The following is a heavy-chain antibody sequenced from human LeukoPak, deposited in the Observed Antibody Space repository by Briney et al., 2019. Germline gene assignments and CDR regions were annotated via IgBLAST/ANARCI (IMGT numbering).Heavy chain of an antibody. CDR3: ASSRIQPFDY. CDR2: IYYSGST. D-gene: IGHD5-18*01. V-gene: IGHV4-31*03. J-gene: IGHJ4*02. Sequence: SETLSLTCTVSGGSISSGGYYWSWIRQHPGKGLEWIGYIYYSGSTYYNPSLKSRVTISVDTSKNQFSLKLSSVTAADTAVYYCASSRIQPFDYWGQGTLVTVSS. CDR1: GGSISSGGYY.